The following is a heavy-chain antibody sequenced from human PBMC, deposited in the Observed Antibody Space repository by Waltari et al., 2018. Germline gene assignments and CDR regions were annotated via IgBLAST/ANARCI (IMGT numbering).Heavy chain of an antibody. CDR3: ARDYYDFWSGYSPGFMDV. D-gene: IGHD3-3*01. J-gene: IGHJ6*02. Sequence: QVQLVQSGAEVKKSGSSVKVSCKASGGTFSSYAISWVRQAPGQGLEWMGGIIPSFGTANYAQKFQGRVTITADESTSTAYMELSSLRSEDTAVYYCARDYYDFWSGYSPGFMDVWGQGTTVTVSS. CDR1: GGTFSSYA. CDR2: IIPSFGTA. V-gene: IGHV1-69*13.